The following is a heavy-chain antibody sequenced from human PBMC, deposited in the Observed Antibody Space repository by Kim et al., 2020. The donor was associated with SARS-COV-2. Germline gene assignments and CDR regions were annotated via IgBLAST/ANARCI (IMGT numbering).Heavy chain of an antibody. CDR3: AAGSSTGVAGAFDI. Sequence: GGSLRLSCAASGFTFSSYAMHWVRQAPGKGLEWVAVMSYDGSNKYYADSVKGRFTISRDNSKNTLYLQMNSLRAEDTAVYYCAAGSSTGVAGAFDIWGQGTMVTVSS. CDR2: MSYDGSNK. V-gene: IGHV3-30*04. D-gene: IGHD7-27*01. J-gene: IGHJ3*02. CDR1: GFTFSSYA.